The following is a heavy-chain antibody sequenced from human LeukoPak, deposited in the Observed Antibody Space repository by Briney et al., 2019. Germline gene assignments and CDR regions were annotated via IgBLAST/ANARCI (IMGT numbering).Heavy chain of an antibody. CDR2: TYYRSKWYN. CDR3: ARDVPYYYGSGTFDY. J-gene: IGHJ4*02. D-gene: IGHD3-10*01. V-gene: IGHV6-1*01. Sequence: SQTLSLTCAISGDSVSSNSAAWNWIRQPPSRGLEWLGRTYYRSKWYNDYAVSVKSRITINPDTSKNQFPLQLNSVTPEDTAVYYCARDVPYYYGSGTFDYWGQGTLVTVSS. CDR1: GDSVSSNSAA.